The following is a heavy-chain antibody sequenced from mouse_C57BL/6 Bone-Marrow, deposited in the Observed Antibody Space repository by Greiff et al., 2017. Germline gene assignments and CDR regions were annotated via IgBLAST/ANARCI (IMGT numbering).Heavy chain of an antibody. V-gene: IGHV1-55*01. CDR2: IYPGSGST. Sequence: QVQLQQPGAELVKPGASVKMSCKASGYTFTSYWITWVKQRPGQGLEWIGDIYPGSGSTNYNEKFKSKATLTVDTSSSTAYMQLSSLTSEDSAVYYCARGLYPDWYFDVWGTGTTVTVSS. CDR3: ARGLYPDWYFDV. J-gene: IGHJ1*03. CDR1: GYTFTSYW. D-gene: IGHD2-12*01.